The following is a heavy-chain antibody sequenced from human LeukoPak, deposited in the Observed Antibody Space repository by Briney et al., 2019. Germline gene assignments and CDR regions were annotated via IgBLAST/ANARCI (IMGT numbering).Heavy chain of an antibody. V-gene: IGHV4-4*07. CDR1: GGSINSYF. CDR2: IDSSGNT. D-gene: IGHD5-24*01. Sequence: AETLFLLCTVSGGSINSYFWCWIRQTAGKGLEWIGRIDSSGNTNYSPSLKSRVTMSADTSKNRFSLRLSSVTAADTAVYYCARDRNWLQGGGTDYWGQGTLATVSS. J-gene: IGHJ4*02. CDR3: ARDRNWLQGGGTDY.